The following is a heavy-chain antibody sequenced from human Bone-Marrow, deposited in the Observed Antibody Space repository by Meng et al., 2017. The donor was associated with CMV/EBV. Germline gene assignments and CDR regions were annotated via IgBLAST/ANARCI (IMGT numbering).Heavy chain of an antibody. CDR3: ARGNDILTGSTSLPFDYYGMDV. V-gene: IGHV3-11*04. D-gene: IGHD3-9*01. CDR1: GFTFSDYY. J-gene: IGHJ6*02. Sequence: GESLKISCAASGFTFSDYYMSWIRQAPGKGLEWVSYISSSGSTIYYADSVKGRFTISRDNAKNSLYLQMNSLRAEDTAVYYCARGNDILTGSTSLPFDYYGMDVWGQGTTVTVSS. CDR2: ISSSGSTI.